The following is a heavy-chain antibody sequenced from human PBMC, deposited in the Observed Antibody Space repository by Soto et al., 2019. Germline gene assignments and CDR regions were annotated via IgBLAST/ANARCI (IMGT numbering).Heavy chain of an antibody. D-gene: IGHD6-13*01. Sequence: QVQLVESGGGVVQPGTSLRLSCAASGFTFYNYGMHWVRQAPGTGLEWVAAISSHGRDTYYADPVKGRLTISRDNSKNTLYLQMHSLRAEDTAVYYCAKDQGIAASHGIDWGQGTMVTVSS. CDR2: ISSHGRDT. J-gene: IGHJ3*01. CDR1: GFTFYNYG. V-gene: IGHV3-30*18. CDR3: AKDQGIAASHGID.